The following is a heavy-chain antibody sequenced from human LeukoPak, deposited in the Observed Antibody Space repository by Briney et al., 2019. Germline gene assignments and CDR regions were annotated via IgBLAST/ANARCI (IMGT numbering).Heavy chain of an antibody. CDR2: ISYSGGAT. CDR3: AKGGRYYDRPGDC. D-gene: IGHD3-22*01. CDR1: GFTFSRLA. J-gene: IGHJ4*02. Sequence: GGSLRLSCAASGFTFSRLAMTWVRQAPGKGLEWVSAISYSGGATYYADSVKGRFTLSRDNSKNTLYLQMNSLRAEDTAVYYCAKGGRYYDRPGDCWGQGTLVTVSS. V-gene: IGHV3-23*01.